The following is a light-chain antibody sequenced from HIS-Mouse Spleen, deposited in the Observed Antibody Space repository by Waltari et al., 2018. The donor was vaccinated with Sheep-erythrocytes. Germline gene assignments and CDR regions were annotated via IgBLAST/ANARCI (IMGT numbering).Light chain of an antibody. CDR3: QAWDSSTAWV. CDR2: QVS. V-gene: IGLV3-1*01. Sequence: SYELTQPPSVSVSPGQTASITCSGDKLGDKYAWWYQQKPGQSPVLVIYQVSKRPSGIPERFSGSNSGNTATLTISGTQAMDEADYYCQAWDSSTAWVFGGGTKLTVL. J-gene: IGLJ3*02. CDR1: KLGDKY.